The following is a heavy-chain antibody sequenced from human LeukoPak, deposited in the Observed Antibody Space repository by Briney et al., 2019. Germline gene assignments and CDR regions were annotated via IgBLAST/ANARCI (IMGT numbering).Heavy chain of an antibody. D-gene: IGHD3-22*01. CDR1: GFTFSSYA. CDR2: ISGSGGST. CDR3: AKVTYYYDSSGPLEFDP. V-gene: IGHV3-23*01. J-gene: IGHJ5*02. Sequence: GGSLRLSCAASGFTFSSYAMSWVRQAPGKGLEWVSAISGSGGSTYYADSVKGRFTISRDNSKNTLYLQMNSLRAENTAVYYCAKVTYYYDSSGPLEFDPWGQGTLVTVSS.